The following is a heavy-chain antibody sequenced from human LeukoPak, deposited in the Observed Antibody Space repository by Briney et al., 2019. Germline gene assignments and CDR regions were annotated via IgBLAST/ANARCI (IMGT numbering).Heavy chain of an antibody. Sequence: TLSLTCAVSGGSISSGAYSWSWIRQPPRKGLEWIGYVYYSGGTYYNPSLKSRVTISVDTSKNQFSLKLSSVTAADTAVYYCASLRTGDFDYWGQGTLVTVSS. D-gene: IGHD3-10*01. CDR1: GGSISSGAYS. CDR2: VYYSGGT. CDR3: ASLRTGDFDY. J-gene: IGHJ4*02. V-gene: IGHV4-30-4*07.